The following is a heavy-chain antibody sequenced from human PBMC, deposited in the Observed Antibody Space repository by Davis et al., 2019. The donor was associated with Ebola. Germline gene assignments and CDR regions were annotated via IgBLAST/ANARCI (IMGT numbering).Heavy chain of an antibody. D-gene: IGHD2-15*01. Sequence: MPGGSLRLSCAVYGGSFSGYYWSWIRQPPGKGLEWNGEINHSGSTNYNPSLKSRVNISVDTSKNQFSLKLSSVTAADTAVYYCARARVVVVAARYIYYYYGMDVWGQGTTVTVSS. J-gene: IGHJ6*02. CDR3: ARARVVVVAARYIYYYYGMDV. V-gene: IGHV4-34*01. CDR2: INHSGST. CDR1: GGSFSGYY.